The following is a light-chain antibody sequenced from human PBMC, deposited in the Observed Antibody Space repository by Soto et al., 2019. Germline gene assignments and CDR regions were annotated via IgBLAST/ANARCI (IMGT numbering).Light chain of an antibody. V-gene: IGKV1-5*01. CDR3: LRLNAYPLT. Sequence: DIQMTQSPSTLSASVGDRVTITCRASQSISSWLAWYQQKPGKAPNLLIYDVSNLESGVPSRFSGSGSETDFTLTISSLQPEDFATYYCLRLNAYPLTFGGGTKVDI. J-gene: IGKJ4*01. CDR2: DVS. CDR1: QSISSW.